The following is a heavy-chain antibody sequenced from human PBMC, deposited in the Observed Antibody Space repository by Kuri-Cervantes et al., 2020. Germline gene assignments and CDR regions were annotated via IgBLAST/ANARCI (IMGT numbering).Heavy chain of an antibody. CDR3: ARDDYCDY. CDR1: GFTFSSYA. V-gene: IGHV3-30-3*01. CDR2: ISYDGSNK. J-gene: IGHJ4*02. Sequence: GESLKISCAASGFTFSSYAMHWVRQAPGKGLEWVAVISYDGSNKYYADSVKGRFTISRDNAKNSLYLQMNSLRAEDTAVYYCARDDYCDYWGQGTLVTVSS.